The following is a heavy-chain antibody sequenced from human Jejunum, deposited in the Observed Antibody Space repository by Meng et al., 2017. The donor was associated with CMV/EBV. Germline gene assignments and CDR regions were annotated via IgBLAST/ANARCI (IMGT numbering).Heavy chain of an antibody. CDR1: YRSVRSDTHD. D-gene: IGHD6-13*01. J-gene: IGHJ4*02. CDR2: IFSIGGT. CDR3: ARGMVSSSWTPDY. V-gene: IGHV4-61*01. Sequence: TVSYRSVRSDTHDWDWIRQPHGKELELIGYIFSIGGTYYHPSLKSRVTISLDTSRNQFSLKLTSVTAADTAVYYCARGMVSSSWTPDYWGQGTLVTVSS.